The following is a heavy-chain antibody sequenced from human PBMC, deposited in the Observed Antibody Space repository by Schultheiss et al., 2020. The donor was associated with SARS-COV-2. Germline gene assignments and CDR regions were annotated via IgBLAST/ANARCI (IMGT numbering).Heavy chain of an antibody. D-gene: IGHD1-14*01. J-gene: IGHJ5*02. Sequence: GGSLRLSCAASGFTFSSYAMHWVRQAPGKGLEWVAVISYDGSNKYYADSVKGRFTISRDNSKNTLYLQMNSLRAEDTAVYYCARDCPEGWFDPWGQGTLVTVSS. CDR2: ISYDGSNK. CDR3: ARDCPEGWFDP. V-gene: IGHV3-30*07. CDR1: GFTFSSYA.